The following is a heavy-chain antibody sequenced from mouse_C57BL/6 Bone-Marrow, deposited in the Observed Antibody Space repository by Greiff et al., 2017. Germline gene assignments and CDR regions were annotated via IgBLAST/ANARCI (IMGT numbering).Heavy chain of an antibody. V-gene: IGHV5-17*01. CDR1: GFTLSAYG. J-gene: IGHJ3*01. CDR2: SSCGSSTI. Sequence: EVNVVESGAGLVQPGRTLKLSCAASGFTLSAYGMHWGRLAPQTGLEWVAYSSCGSSTIYYADTMRGRFTLSGANANNTLFQQMNSVRSDNTAMYCCAQEDGYYVWGQGTLVTVSA. D-gene: IGHD2-3*01. CDR3: AQEDGYYV.